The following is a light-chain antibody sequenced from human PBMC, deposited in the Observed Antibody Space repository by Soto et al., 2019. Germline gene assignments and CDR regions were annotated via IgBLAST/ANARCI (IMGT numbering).Light chain of an antibody. CDR1: QSIGDW. CDR2: KAF. V-gene: IGKV1-5*03. CDR3: QQYYGYPRT. Sequence: DIQMTQSPSTLSASIGDRVTITCRASQSIGDWLAWYQQKPGKAPNLLIYKAFTLEPGVPRRFSGSGSGTEFTLTISSLQPDDYATYSCQQYYGYPRTFVHGTRVESK. J-gene: IGKJ1*01.